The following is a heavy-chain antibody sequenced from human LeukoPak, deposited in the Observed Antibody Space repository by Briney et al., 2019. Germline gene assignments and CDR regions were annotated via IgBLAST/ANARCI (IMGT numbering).Heavy chain of an antibody. J-gene: IGHJ6*03. CDR2: ISSSSSYI. V-gene: IGHV3-21*01. Sequence: PGGSLRLSCAASGFTFSSYSMNWVRQAPGKGLEWASSISSSSSYIYYADSVKGRFTISRDNAKNSLYLQMNSLRAEDTAVYYCAGGSGGYYYYYMDVWGKGTTVTISS. CDR3: AGGSGGYYYYYMDV. CDR1: GFTFSSYS. D-gene: IGHD6-19*01.